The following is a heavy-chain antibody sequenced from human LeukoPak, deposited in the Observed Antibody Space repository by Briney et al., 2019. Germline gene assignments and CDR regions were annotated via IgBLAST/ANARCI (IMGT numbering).Heavy chain of an antibody. V-gene: IGHV3-23*01. Sequence: GGSLRLSCAASGCTFSSYAMSWVRQAPGKGLEWVSAISGSGGSTYYADSVKGRFTISRDNSKNTLYLQMNSLRAEDTAVYYCAKADYSNYVVFYFDYWGQGTLVTVSS. CDR1: GCTFSSYA. CDR3: AKADYSNYVVFYFDY. J-gene: IGHJ4*02. CDR2: ISGSGGST. D-gene: IGHD4-11*01.